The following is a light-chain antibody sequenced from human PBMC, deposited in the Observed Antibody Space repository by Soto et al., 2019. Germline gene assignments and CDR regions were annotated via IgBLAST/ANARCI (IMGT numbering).Light chain of an antibody. J-gene: IGKJ5*01. V-gene: IGKV3-20*01. CDR3: QQYAGSPT. Sequence: EIVLTQSPGTLSLSPGERATFSCWASQGFASTYLGWYQQKPGQAPRLLIFGASSRATGIPDRFSGSGSGTDFTLTISRLEPEDFALYYCQQYAGSPTFGQGTRLEIK. CDR2: GAS. CDR1: QGFASTY.